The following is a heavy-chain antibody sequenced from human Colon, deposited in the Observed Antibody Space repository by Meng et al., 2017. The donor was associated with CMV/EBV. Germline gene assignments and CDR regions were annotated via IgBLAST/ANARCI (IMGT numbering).Heavy chain of an antibody. Sequence: GESLKISCAASGFIISSYDMHWVRQAAGKGLEWVSAIGAGFDTYYSDSVKGRFTISRDNAKNSLYLQMNNLSVGDTAVYYCAREGQTSTHWLGPLHNWGQGTVVTVSS. J-gene: IGHJ4*02. D-gene: IGHD1-1*01. CDR1: GFIISSYD. CDR2: IGAGFDT. CDR3: AREGQTSTHWLGPLHN. V-gene: IGHV3-13*01.